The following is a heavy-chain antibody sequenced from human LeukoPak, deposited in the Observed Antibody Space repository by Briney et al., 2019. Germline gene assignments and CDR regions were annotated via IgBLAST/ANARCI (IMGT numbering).Heavy chain of an antibody. J-gene: IGHJ4*02. D-gene: IGHD1-26*01. CDR3: TRESGAFSPFGF. CDR1: GGSITTTNW. CDR2: VHLSGAT. V-gene: IGHV4-4*02. Sequence: SGTPSLTCAVSGGSITTTNWWSWVRQPPGKGLEWIGEVHLSGATNYNPSLESRVSMSIDKSKNHLSLEVTSVTAADTAMYFCTRESGAFSPFGFWGLGTLVTVSS.